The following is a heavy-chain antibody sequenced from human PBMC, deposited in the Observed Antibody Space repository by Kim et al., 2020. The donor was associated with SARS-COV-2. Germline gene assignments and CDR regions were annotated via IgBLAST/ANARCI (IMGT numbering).Heavy chain of an antibody. V-gene: IGHV4-34*01. CDR3: ARGGYSGYAYYYYYYGMDV. CDR1: GGSFSGYY. Sequence: SETLSLTCAVYGGSFSGYYWSWIRQPPGKGLEWIGEINHSGSTNYNPSLKSRVTISVDTSKNQFSLKLSSVTPADTAVYYCARGGYSGYAYYYYYYGMDV. CDR2: INHSGST. J-gene: IGHJ6*01. D-gene: IGHD5-12*01.